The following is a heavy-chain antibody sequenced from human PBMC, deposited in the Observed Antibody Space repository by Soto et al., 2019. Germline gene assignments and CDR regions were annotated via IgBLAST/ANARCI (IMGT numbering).Heavy chain of an antibody. Sequence: PSETLSLSCTVSGGSISSSSFYWGLIRQPPGKGLEWIGSIYYSGSTYYNPSLKSRVTISVDTSKNQFSLKLSSVTAADTAVYYCAIDHIVVVLAARVRNAFYIWGQGTMLTVSS. J-gene: IGHJ3*02. V-gene: IGHV4-39*02. CDR2: IYYSGST. CDR1: GGSISSSSFY. D-gene: IGHD2-15*01. CDR3: AIDHIVVVLAARVRNAFYI.